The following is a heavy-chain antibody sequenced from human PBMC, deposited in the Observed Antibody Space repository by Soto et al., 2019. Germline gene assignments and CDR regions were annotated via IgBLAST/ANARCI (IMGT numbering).Heavy chain of an antibody. CDR2: IIPIFGTA. Sequence: QVQLVQSGAEVKKPGSSVKVSCKASGGTFSSYAISWVRQAPGQGLEWMGGIIPIFGTANYAQKFQGRVTSTADESPSTAYMELSSLRSEDTAVYYCARAPLCRGGSCYSGERWGQGTLVTVSS. D-gene: IGHD2-15*01. CDR1: GGTFSSYA. CDR3: ARAPLCRGGSCYSGER. J-gene: IGHJ4*02. V-gene: IGHV1-69*12.